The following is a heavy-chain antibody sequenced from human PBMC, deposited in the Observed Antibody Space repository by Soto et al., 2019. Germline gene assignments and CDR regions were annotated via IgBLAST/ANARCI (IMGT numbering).Heavy chain of an antibody. CDR2: IIPILGIA. D-gene: IGHD4-17*01. CDR3: ARDMGTVTTSYSDYNWFDP. CDR1: GGTFSSYT. V-gene: IGHV1-69*08. Sequence: QVQLVQSGAEVKKPGSSVKVSCKASGGTFSSYTISWVRQAPGQGLEWMGRIIPILGIANYAQKFQGRVTITADKSTSTAYMELSSLRSEDTAVYYCARDMGTVTTSYSDYNWFDPWGQGTLVTVSS. J-gene: IGHJ5*02.